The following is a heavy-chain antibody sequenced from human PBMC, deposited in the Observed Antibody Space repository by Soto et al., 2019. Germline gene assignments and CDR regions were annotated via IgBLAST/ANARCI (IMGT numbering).Heavy chain of an antibody. D-gene: IGHD6-19*01. J-gene: IGHJ3*02. CDR1: GGTFSSYT. CDR2: IIPIVGMA. V-gene: IGHV1-69*02. CDR3: ARGVGGWEADESFDI. Sequence: QVQLVQSGAEVKKPGSSMKVSCKASGGTFSSYTISWVRQAPGQGLEWMGRIIPIVGMANYAQKFQGRVTIXXDXSXXTAYMELSSLRSEDTAVYYCARGVGGWEADESFDIWGQGTVVTVSS.